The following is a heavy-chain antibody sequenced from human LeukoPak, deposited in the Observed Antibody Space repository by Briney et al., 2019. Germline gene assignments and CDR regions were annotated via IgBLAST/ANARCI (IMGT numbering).Heavy chain of an antibody. Sequence: PSETLSLTCTVSGYSISSTYCWGWIRQPPGKGLEWIGRVCHSGSTYYNPSLKSRVSISVDTSQNQFSLKLSSLTAADTAVYYCARGKNYSASGNYYNIFDYWGQGTLVTVSS. D-gene: IGHD3-10*01. CDR2: VCHSGST. J-gene: IGHJ4*02. CDR3: ARGKNYSASGNYYNIFDY. V-gene: IGHV4-38-2*02. CDR1: GYSISSTYC.